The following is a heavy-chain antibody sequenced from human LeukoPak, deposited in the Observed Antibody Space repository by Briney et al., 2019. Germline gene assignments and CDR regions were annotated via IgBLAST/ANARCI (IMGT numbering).Heavy chain of an antibody. D-gene: IGHD2-15*01. CDR3: ARVTICSGGSCYPQDDY. J-gene: IGHJ4*02. CDR1: GFTVSSNY. Sequence: GGSLRLSCAASGFTVSSNYMSWVRQAPGKGLEWVSVIYSGGSTYYADSVKGRFTISRDNSKNTLYLQMNSLRAEDTAVYYCARVTICSGGSCYPQDDYWGQGTLVTVSS. V-gene: IGHV3-53*01. CDR2: IYSGGST.